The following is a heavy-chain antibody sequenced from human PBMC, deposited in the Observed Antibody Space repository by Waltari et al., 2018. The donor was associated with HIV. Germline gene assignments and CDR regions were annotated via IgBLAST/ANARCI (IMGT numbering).Heavy chain of an antibody. V-gene: IGHV3-30*03. Sequence: VQYGGGVAQPGRTLRISCKASGVIISNHAMHWVRQSADKRLVWVAVITYDGGNQFVTDSLKGRFIISRDNARDTIYLEIKLLNVEDSGIYYCVRRSVLGLDLWGQGTTVIVS. J-gene: IGHJ6*02. CDR3: VRRSVLGLDL. D-gene: IGHD6-19*01. CDR1: GVIISNHA. CDR2: ITYDGGNQ.